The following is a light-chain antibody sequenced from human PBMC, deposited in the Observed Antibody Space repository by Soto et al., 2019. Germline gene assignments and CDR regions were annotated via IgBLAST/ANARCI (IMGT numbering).Light chain of an antibody. V-gene: IGKV3-11*01. Sequence: EIVLTQSPVTRCLSPGERATLSCMASQSISGYLAWYQQKPGQAPRLLIYDVSNRATGIPARFSGSGSGTEFTLTISSLQSEDFAVYYCHQYDKWPPITFGQGTRLEIK. CDR2: DVS. CDR3: HQYDKWPPIT. J-gene: IGKJ5*01. CDR1: QSISGY.